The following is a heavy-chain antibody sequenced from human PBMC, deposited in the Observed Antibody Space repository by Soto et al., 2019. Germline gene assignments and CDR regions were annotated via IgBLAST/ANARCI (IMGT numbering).Heavy chain of an antibody. CDR3: ARDGGRHSGGIDY. J-gene: IGHJ4*02. D-gene: IGHD1-26*01. CDR2: IIPIFGTA. V-gene: IGHV1-69*01. CDR1: GGTFSSYY. Sequence: QVPLVQSGAEVKKPGSSVKVSCKASGGTFSSYYINWVRQAPGQGLEWMGEIIPIFGTANYAQKFQGRVTITADESTRTAYMELSSLRSEDTAVYYCARDGGRHSGGIDYWGQGTLVTVSS.